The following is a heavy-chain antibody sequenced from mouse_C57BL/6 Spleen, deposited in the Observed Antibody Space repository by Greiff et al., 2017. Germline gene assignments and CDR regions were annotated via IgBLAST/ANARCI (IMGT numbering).Heavy chain of an antibody. CDR1: GFTFSNYW. CDR3: TGLRPFAY. J-gene: IGHJ3*01. CDR2: IRLKSDNYAT. Sequence: VQLKESGGGLVQPGGSMKLSCVASGFTFSNYWMNWVRQSPEKGLEWVAQIRLKSDNYATHYAESVKGRFTISRDDSKSSVYLQMNNLRAEDTGIYYCTGLRPFAYWGQGTLVTVSA. V-gene: IGHV6-3*01.